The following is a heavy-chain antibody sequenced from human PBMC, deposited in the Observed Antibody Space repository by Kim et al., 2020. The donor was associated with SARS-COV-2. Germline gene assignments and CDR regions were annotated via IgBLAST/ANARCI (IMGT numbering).Heavy chain of an antibody. V-gene: IGHV3-23*01. CDR3: AKVVVMDGYNYYYYYGMDV. CDR2: ISGNGVNK. J-gene: IGHJ6*02. Sequence: GGSLRLSCVASGFTFDTYAMSWVRQAPGKGLEWVSVISGNGVNKFYADSVRGRFTISRDNSNNTLYLQMNSLRVEDTALYYCAKVVVMDGYNYYYYYGMDVWGQGNTVTVSS. D-gene: IGHD3-22*01. CDR1: GFTFDTYA.